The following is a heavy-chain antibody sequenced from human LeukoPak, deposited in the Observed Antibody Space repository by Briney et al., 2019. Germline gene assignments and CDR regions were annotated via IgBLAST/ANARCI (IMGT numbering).Heavy chain of an antibody. CDR3: ARQTGSGLFILP. V-gene: IGHV4-38-2*02. J-gene: IGHJ4*02. CDR2: IYYSGST. Sequence: SETLSLTCTVSGYSISSGYYWGWIRQPPGKGLEWIGSIYYSGSTYYNPSLKSRVTISVDTSKNQFSLKLSSVTAADTAVYYCARQTGSGLFILPGGQGTLVTVSS. CDR1: GYSISSGYY. D-gene: IGHD3/OR15-3a*01.